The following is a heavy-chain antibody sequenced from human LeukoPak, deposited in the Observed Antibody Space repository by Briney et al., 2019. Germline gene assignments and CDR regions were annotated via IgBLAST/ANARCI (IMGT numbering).Heavy chain of an antibody. J-gene: IGHJ4*02. CDR2: VVASGDKA. D-gene: IGHD6-19*01. CDR3: AKDKDTSGWDH. Sequence: PGGSLRLSCAASGFTFDDYAMHWVRQAPGKCLEWVSFVVASGDKAYYADSVKGRFTISRDNRKNSLFLQMNSLRSEDTALYYCAKDKDTSGWDHWGQGTLVTVSS. CDR1: GFTFDDYA. V-gene: IGHV3-43*02.